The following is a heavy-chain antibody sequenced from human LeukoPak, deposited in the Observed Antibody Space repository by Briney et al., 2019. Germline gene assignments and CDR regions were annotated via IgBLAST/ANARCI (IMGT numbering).Heavy chain of an antibody. CDR2: IYYSGST. J-gene: IGHJ4*02. V-gene: IGHV4-59*01. CDR1: GGSISSYY. Sequence: SETLSLTCTVSGGSISSYYWSWIRQPPGKGLEWIGYIYYSGSTNYNPSLKSRVTISVDTSKNQFSLKLSSVTAADTAVYYCARHYGSGSYYGKGTVLFDYWGQGTLVTVSS. CDR3: ARHYGSGSYYGKGTVLFDY. D-gene: IGHD3-10*01.